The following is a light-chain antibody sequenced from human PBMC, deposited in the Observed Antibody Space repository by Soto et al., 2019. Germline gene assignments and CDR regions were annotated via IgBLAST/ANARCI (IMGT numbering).Light chain of an antibody. J-gene: IGKJ4*01. CDR3: LQESNYPLS. Sequence: AIQMTQSPSSLSASVGDRVTITCRASQGIRNALGWYQQKPGKAPKLLIYDASTLQSGVPSRFSGSGSGTHFTLTISSLQPEDFATYYCLQESNYPLSFGGGTRVEI. CDR2: DAS. V-gene: IGKV1-6*01. CDR1: QGIRNA.